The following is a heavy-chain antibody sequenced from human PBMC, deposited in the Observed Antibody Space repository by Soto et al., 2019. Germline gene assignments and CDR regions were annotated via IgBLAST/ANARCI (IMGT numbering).Heavy chain of an antibody. J-gene: IGHJ5*02. D-gene: IGHD2-8*01. Sequence: GASVKVSCKASGYTFTSYGISWVRQAPGQRLDWMGWISAYNGNTNYAQKPQGRVTMTTDTSTSTAYMELRSLRSDDTAVYYCARLRAYCTNGVSYTPWFDPWGEGTLVTV. V-gene: IGHV1-18*01. CDR2: ISAYNGNT. CDR1: GYTFTSYG. CDR3: ARLRAYCTNGVSYTPWFDP.